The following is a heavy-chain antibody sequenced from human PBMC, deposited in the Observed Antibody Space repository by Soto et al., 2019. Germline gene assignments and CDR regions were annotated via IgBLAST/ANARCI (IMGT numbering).Heavy chain of an antibody. D-gene: IGHD2-21*02. J-gene: IGHJ4*02. Sequence: QVTLKESGPVVVKPTETLTLTCTVSGFSLSESRMGVSWIRQPPGNALEWLAHIFSGGEKSYSTSLKSSLTFSTDPAKRQVGLTMIKMDPAYTARNYCARIIGDWGGWHFDYWGQGTLATVSS. CDR3: ARIIGDWGGWHFDY. CDR1: GFSLSESRMG. CDR2: IFSGGEK. V-gene: IGHV2-26*01.